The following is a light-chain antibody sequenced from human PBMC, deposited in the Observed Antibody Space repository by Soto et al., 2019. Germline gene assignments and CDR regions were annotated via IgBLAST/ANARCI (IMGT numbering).Light chain of an antibody. J-gene: IGLJ1*01. CDR2: END. CDR1: SSNIGSYY. CDR3: GTWDSSLSIFV. V-gene: IGLV1-51*02. Sequence: QSVLTQPPSLSAAPGQKVTMSCSGGSSNIGSYYVSWHQQLPGTAPKLLIYENDKRPSGIPDRFSGSKSGTSATLGITGLQTGDEADYYCGTWDSSLSIFVFGTGTKVTVL.